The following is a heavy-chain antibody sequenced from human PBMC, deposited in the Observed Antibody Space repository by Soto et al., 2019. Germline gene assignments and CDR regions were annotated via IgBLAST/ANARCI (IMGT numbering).Heavy chain of an antibody. J-gene: IGHJ5*02. Sequence: SETLSLTCTVSGGSISSYYWSWIRQPPGKGLEWIGYIYYSGSTNYNPSLKSRVTISVDTSKNQFSLKLSSVTAADTAVYYCARATSSWLDNWFDPWGQGTLVTVSS. V-gene: IGHV4-59*01. CDR3: ARATSSWLDNWFDP. CDR2: IYYSGST. D-gene: IGHD6-13*01. CDR1: GGSISSYY.